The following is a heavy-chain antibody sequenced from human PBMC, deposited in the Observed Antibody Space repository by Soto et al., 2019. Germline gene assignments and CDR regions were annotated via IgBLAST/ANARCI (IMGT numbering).Heavy chain of an antibody. CDR2: ISYEGSEK. CDR3: VKDKGAAAGFDY. Sequence: QVHLVESGGGVVQPGRSLRLSCAASGFTFSNNGMHWVRQAPGKGLEWMGVISYEGSEKYYAGSVKGRFTISRDNSKNTLYLQMDTLRAEDTAIYYCVKDKGAAAGFDYWGQRILVTVSS. D-gene: IGHD6-13*01. CDR1: GFTFSNNG. V-gene: IGHV3-30*18. J-gene: IGHJ4*02.